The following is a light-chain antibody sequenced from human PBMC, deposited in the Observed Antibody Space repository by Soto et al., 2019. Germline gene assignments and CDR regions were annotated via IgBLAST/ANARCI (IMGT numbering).Light chain of an antibody. Sequence: DLQMTQSPSSLSASVGDRVTITCQASQDISDYLNWYQQKPGAAPKLLIYDASNLQAGVPSRFSGSGSGTEFTFTISSLQPEDVATYYCQQYDNIPVTFGGGTKVEIK. CDR3: QQYDNIPVT. J-gene: IGKJ4*01. CDR1: QDISDY. CDR2: DAS. V-gene: IGKV1-33*01.